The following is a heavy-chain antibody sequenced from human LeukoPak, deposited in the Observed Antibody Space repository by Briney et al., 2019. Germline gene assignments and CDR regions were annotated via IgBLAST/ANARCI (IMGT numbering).Heavy chain of an antibody. V-gene: IGHV4-39*01. CDR3: ARGRIRFTIFGVARDAFDI. Sequence: PSETLSLTCTVSGGSISSSSYYWGWIRQPPGKGLEWIGSIHYSGSTYYNPSLKSRVTISVDTSKNQFSLKLSSVTAADTAVYYCARGRIRFTIFGVARDAFDIWGQGTMVTVSS. CDR2: IHYSGST. J-gene: IGHJ3*02. D-gene: IGHD3-3*01. CDR1: GGSISSSSYY.